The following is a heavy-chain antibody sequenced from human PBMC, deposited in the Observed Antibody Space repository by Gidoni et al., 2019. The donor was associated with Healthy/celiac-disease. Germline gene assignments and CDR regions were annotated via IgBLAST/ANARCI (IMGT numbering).Heavy chain of an antibody. V-gene: IGHV1-3*01. D-gene: IGHD4-17*01. J-gene: IGHJ4*02. Sequence: QVQLVQSGAAVTKPGASVKVSCKASGYTFTSYAMHWVRQAPGQRLEWMGWINAGNGNTKYSQKFQGRVTITRDTSASTAYMELSSLRSEDTAVYYCARTTVTAVDYWGQGTLVTVSS. CDR3: ARTTVTAVDY. CDR1: GYTFTSYA. CDR2: INAGNGNT.